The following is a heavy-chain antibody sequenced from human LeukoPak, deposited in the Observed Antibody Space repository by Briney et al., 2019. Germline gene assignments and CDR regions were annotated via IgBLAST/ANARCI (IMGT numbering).Heavy chain of an antibody. J-gene: IGHJ6*02. Sequence: GGSLRLSCAASGFTFSSYSMNWVRQAPGKGLEWVSYISSSSSTIYYADSVKGRFTVSRDNAKNSLYLQMNSLRAEDTAVYYCARADGSGSYYMSGMDVWGQGTTVTVSS. D-gene: IGHD3-10*01. CDR1: GFTFSSYS. CDR2: ISSSSSTI. CDR3: ARADGSGSYYMSGMDV. V-gene: IGHV3-48*04.